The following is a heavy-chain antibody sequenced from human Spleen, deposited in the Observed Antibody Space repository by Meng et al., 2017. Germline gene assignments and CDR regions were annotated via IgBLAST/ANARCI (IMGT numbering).Heavy chain of an antibody. Sequence: QVQLRQWGEGLLKPSGTLSLTCVVSGGSFSDYYWSWIRQPPGKGLEWIGEINHSGSTNYNPSLESRATISVDTSQNNLSLKLSSVTAADSAVYYCARGPTTMAHDFDYWGQGTLVTVSS. J-gene: IGHJ4*02. D-gene: IGHD4-11*01. CDR1: GGSFSDYY. CDR2: INHSGST. V-gene: IGHV4-34*01. CDR3: ARGPTTMAHDFDY.